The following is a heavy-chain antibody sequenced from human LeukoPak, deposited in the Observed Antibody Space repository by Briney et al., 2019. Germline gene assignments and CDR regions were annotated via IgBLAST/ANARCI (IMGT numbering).Heavy chain of an antibody. CDR2: TFFSGST. Sequence: SETLSLTCTVSGGSISSSTYHWGWIRQPPGKGLEWIGSTFFSGSTYYNPSLESRVTISVDTSKNQFSLRLSSVTAADTAVYYCARHGIDVLLKDYYFDYWGQGTRVTVSS. CDR3: ARHGIDVLLKDYYFDY. J-gene: IGHJ4*02. V-gene: IGHV4-39*01. CDR1: GGSISSSTYH. D-gene: IGHD3-16*01.